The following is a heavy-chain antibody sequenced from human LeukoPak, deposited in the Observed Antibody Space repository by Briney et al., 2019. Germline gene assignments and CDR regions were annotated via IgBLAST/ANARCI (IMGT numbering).Heavy chain of an antibody. J-gene: IGHJ4*02. CDR1: GFTFSSYG. D-gene: IGHD1-26*01. V-gene: IGHV3-33*01. CDR2: IWYDGSNK. Sequence: GGSLRLSCAASGFTFSSYGMHWVRQAPGKGLEWVAVIWYDGSNKYYADSVKGRFTISRDNSKNTLYLQMNSLRAEDTAVYYCARGGQRGSYLLLDYWGQGTLVTVSS. CDR3: ARGGQRGSYLLLDY.